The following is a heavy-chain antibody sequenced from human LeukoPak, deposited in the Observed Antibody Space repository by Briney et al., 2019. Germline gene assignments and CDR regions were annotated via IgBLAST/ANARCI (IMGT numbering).Heavy chain of an antibody. CDR3: AREIGDSGSLGGPWFDP. D-gene: IGHD1-26*01. Sequence: ASVKVSCKASGGTFSSYAISWVRQAPGQGLEWMGGIIPIFGTANYAQKFQGRVTITADESTSTAYMELSSLRSDDTAVYYCAREIGDSGSLGGPWFDPWGQGTLVTVSS. CDR1: GGTFSSYA. V-gene: IGHV1-69*13. CDR2: IIPIFGTA. J-gene: IGHJ5*02.